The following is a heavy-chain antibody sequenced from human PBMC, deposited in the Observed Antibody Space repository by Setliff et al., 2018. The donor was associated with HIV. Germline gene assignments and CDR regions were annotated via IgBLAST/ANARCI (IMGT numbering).Heavy chain of an antibody. CDR3: VRPLVIAFDTSDI. CDR2: IYPGDSDT. Sequence: PGESLKISCKGSGYSFTSYWIGWVRQMPGKGLEWMGIIYPGDSDTRYSPTFQGRVTISAGKATNTAYLQWASLKSSDTAIYYCVRPLVIAFDTSDIWGQGTMVTVSS. CDR1: GYSFTSYW. J-gene: IGHJ3*02. D-gene: IGHD3-9*01. V-gene: IGHV5-51*01.